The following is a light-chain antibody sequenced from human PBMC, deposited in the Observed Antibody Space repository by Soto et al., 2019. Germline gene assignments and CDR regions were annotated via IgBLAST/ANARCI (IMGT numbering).Light chain of an antibody. CDR1: QSISNR. V-gene: IGKV1-5*03. CDR2: KAS. J-gene: IGKJ1*01. CDR3: QQYNTYSWT. Sequence: DIQMNQFPSTLSASVGDRVTITCRVSQSISNRLAWFQQKSGEAPNLLIHKASSLESGVPSRFSGSGSGTEFTLTISSPQPDDFATCYCQQYNTYSWTFGQGTKV.